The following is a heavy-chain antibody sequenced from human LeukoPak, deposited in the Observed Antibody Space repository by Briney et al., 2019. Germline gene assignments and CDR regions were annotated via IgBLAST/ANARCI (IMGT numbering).Heavy chain of an antibody. CDR3: ARGTVYASGPYNLDT. J-gene: IGHJ5*02. V-gene: IGHV1-46*02. CDR1: GYNFNSYY. D-gene: IGHD2-8*01. Sequence: GASVKVSCKASGYNFNSYYVHWVRQAPGQGLEWMGIINPSGNRVLPSDDSTIYAEKFQSRVVMTRDTSTTVVYMELSSLRSDDTALYYRARGTVYASGPYNLDTWGQGTLVTVSS. CDR2: INPSGNRVLPSDDST.